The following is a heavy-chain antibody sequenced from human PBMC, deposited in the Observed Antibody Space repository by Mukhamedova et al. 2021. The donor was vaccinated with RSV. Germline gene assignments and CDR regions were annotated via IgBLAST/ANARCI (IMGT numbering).Heavy chain of an antibody. J-gene: IGHJ4*02. CDR3: DY. Sequence: YMHWVRQAPGQGLEWMGVINPSGGSRSSAQKFQGRLTLTRDTSTNTVYMELSSLRSEDTAVYYFDYWGQGTLVAVSS. CDR1: Y. CDR2: INPSGGSR. V-gene: IGHV1-46*01.